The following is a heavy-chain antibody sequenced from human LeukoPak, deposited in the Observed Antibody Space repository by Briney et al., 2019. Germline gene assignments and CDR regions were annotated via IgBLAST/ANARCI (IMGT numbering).Heavy chain of an antibody. D-gene: IGHD6-19*01. V-gene: IGHV3-66*01. J-gene: IGHJ4*02. CDR2: IYSGGST. Sequence: GGSLRLSCAASGFTVSSNYMSWVRQAPGKGLEWVSVIYSGGSTYYADSAKGRFTISRDNSKNTLYLQMNSLRAEDTAVYYCARRLPSYSSGWYVDYWGQGTLVTVSS. CDR3: ARRLPSYSSGWYVDY. CDR1: GFTVSSNY.